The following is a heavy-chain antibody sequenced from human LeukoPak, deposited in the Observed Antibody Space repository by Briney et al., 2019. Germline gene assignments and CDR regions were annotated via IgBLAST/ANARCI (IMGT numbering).Heavy chain of an antibody. CDR1: GGSFSGYN. CDR2: INHSGST. D-gene: IGHD6-13*01. J-gene: IGHJ4*02. Sequence: SETLSLTCAVYGGSFSGYNWSWIRQPPGKGLEWIGEINHSGSTNYNPSLKSRVTISVDTSKNQFSLKLSSVTAADTAVYYCARGGRIAAARFYYFDYWGQGTLVTVSS. V-gene: IGHV4-34*01. CDR3: ARGGRIAAARFYYFDY.